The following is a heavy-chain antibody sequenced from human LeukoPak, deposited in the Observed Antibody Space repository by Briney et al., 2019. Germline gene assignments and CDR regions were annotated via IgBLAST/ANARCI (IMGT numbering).Heavy chain of an antibody. CDR1: GGSISCYY. CDR2: IYYSGST. Sequence: SETLSLTCTVSGGSISCYYWSWIRQPPGKGLEWIGYIYYSGSTNYNPSLKSRVTISVDTSKNQFSLKVSSVTATDTAVYYCARERLEQGYGMDVWGQGTTVTVSS. CDR3: ARERLEQGYGMDV. J-gene: IGHJ6*02. V-gene: IGHV4-59*12. D-gene: IGHD1/OR15-1a*01.